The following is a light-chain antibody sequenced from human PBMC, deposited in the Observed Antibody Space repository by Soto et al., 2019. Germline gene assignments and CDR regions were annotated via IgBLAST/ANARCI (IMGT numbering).Light chain of an antibody. V-gene: IGKV3-20*01. J-gene: IGKJ3*01. CDR3: QQYGDSPLT. CDR2: AAS. CDR1: QSVTVNS. Sequence: EILLTQSPSTLSLSPGEGVTLSRRASQSVTVNSLAWYQQKPGQAPRLLIYAASTRAAAVPDRFTGSGSGTDFALTISRLEPEDFGVYYCQQYGDSPLTSGPGTKVDIK.